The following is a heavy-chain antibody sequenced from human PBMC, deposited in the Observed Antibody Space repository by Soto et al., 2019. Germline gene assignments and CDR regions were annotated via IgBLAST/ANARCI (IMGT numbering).Heavy chain of an antibody. D-gene: IGHD3-10*01. V-gene: IGHV3-53*01. J-gene: IGHJ4*02. Sequence: EVQLVESGGGLIQPGGSLKLSCAASGFTVGNNHMSWVRQAPGKGLEWVSLIYSTGTTKYADSVKGRFTVSRDNAKNTLYLQMNSLRAEDTAVYYCAKYGRGSGSHYNSFGYWGQGTLVTVSS. CDR3: AKYGRGSGSHYNSFGY. CDR2: IYSTGTT. CDR1: GFTVGNNH.